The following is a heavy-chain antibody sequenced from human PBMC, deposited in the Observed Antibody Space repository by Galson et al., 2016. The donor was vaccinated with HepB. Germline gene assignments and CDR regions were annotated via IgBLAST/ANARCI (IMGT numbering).Heavy chain of an antibody. CDR2: ISGSGDTT. CDR3: AKDLQLWFTIDN. CDR1: GFSFRIYA. Sequence: SLRLSCAASGFSFRIYATNWVRQVPGKGLEWVSGISGSGDTTYYADSVKGRFIISRDNSKNTVYLQVNSLRADDTAVYYCAKDLQLWFTIDNWGQGTLVTVSS. J-gene: IGHJ4*02. D-gene: IGHD5-18*01. V-gene: IGHV3-23*01.